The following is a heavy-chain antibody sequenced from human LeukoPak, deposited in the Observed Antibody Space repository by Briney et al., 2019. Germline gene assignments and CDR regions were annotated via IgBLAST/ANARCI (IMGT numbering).Heavy chain of an antibody. V-gene: IGHV3-48*04. D-gene: IGHD2-21*02. CDR1: GFTFSSYS. CDR3: AREEAYCGGDCYSPSYYYYGMDV. Sequence: GGSLRLSCAASGFTFSSYSMNWVRQAPGKGLEWVSYISSSSSTIYYADSVKGRFTISRDNAKNSLYLQMNSLRAEDTAVYYCAREEAYCGGDCYSPSYYYYGMDVWGQGTTVTVSS. J-gene: IGHJ6*02. CDR2: ISSSSSTI.